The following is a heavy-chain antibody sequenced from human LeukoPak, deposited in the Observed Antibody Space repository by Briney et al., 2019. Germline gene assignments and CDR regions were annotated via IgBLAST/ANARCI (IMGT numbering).Heavy chain of an antibody. J-gene: IGHJ5*02. V-gene: IGHV4-39*07. CDR1: GGSISSSTYY. CDR2: IYYSGST. D-gene: IGHD3-10*01. Sequence: KPSETLSLTCSVSGGSISSSTYYWGWIRQPPGKGLEWIGSIYYSGSTYYNPSLKSRVTISVDTSKNQFSLKLSSVTAVDTAVYYCARGRGEGRGISMIRGVRAPSYNWFDPWGHGTLVTVSS. CDR3: ARGRGEGRGISMIRGVRAPSYNWFDP.